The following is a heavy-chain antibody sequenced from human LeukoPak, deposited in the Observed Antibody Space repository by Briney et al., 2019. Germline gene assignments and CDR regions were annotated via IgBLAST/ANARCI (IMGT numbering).Heavy chain of an antibody. V-gene: IGHV4-61*02. CDR3: ARDGYYDILTGYYYYYMDV. CDR1: GGSISSGSYY. CDR2: IYTSGST. Sequence: SQTLSLTCTVSGGSISSGSYYWSCIRQPAGKGLEWIGRIYTSGSTNYNPSLKSRVTISVDTSKNQFSLKLSSVTDADTAVYYCARDGYYDILTGYYYYYMDVWGKGTTVTVSS. D-gene: IGHD3-9*01. J-gene: IGHJ6*03.